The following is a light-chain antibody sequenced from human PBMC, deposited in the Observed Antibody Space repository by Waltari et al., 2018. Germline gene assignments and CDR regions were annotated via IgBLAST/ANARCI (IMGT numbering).Light chain of an antibody. J-gene: IGKJ4*01. CDR1: QTVVNN. V-gene: IGKV3-15*01. CDR3: LQYYNWPPLT. Sequence: EIVMTQSPGLLSVSPGESASLSCRASQTVVNNLAWYQQRPGQAPRLLIYRASTRATGVPARFTGSGSGTEFTLTINSLQSEDFAVYYCLQYYNWPPLTFGGGTKLEIK. CDR2: RAS.